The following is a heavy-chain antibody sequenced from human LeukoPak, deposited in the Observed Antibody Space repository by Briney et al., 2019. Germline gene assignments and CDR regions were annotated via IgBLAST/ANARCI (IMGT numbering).Heavy chain of an antibody. D-gene: IGHD5-12*01. Sequence: SETLSLTCTVSGGSISSYYWSWIRQPLGKGLEWIWYIYYSGSTNYNPSLKSRLTMSGDTSKNLFSLRLTSVTAADTAVYYFARVQRGYDSSFDYWGQGTLVTVSS. J-gene: IGHJ4*02. CDR3: ARVQRGYDSSFDY. V-gene: IGHV4-59*12. CDR1: GGSISSYY. CDR2: IYYSGST.